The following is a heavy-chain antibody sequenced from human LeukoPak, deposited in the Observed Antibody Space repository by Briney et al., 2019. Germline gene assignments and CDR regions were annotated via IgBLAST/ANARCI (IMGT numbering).Heavy chain of an antibody. CDR1: GYTFTNYG. V-gene: IGHV1-18*01. J-gene: IGHJ6*02. CDR2: VSTYSGNT. CDR3: ARDLTVVTINYYYYGMDV. Sequence: ASVKVSCKTSGYTFTNYGIDWVRQAPGQGPEWMGWVSTYSGNTHYAQKFQGRVTMTTDTSTSTAYMELRSLRSDDTAVYYCARDLTVVTINYYYYGMDVWGQGTTVTVSS. D-gene: IGHD2-15*01.